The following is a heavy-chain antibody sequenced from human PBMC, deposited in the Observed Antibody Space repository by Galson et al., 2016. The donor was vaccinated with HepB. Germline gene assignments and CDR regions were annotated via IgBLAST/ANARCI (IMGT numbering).Heavy chain of an antibody. CDR1: GFSFSTSG. CDR2: ITGSGGTT. CDR3: GKHGGFDY. Sequence: SLRLSCAASGFSFSTSGMSWVRQTPGRGLEWVSGITGSGGTTHHADSVKGRFTISRDNSNNTLYLYMNSLRAGDTAVYYCGKHGGFDYWGQGALVTVSS. V-gene: IGHV3-23*01. J-gene: IGHJ4*02. D-gene: IGHD3-16*01.